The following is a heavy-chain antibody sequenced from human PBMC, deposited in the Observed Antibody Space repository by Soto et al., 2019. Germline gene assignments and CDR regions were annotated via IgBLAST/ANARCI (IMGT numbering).Heavy chain of an antibody. J-gene: IGHJ6*02. CDR2: ISAYNGNT. Sequence: ASVKVSCKASGYNFTSYGISWVRQAPGQGLEWMGWISAYNGNTNYAQKPQGRVTMTTDTSTSTAYTGLRSLSSDDTDVYYCARFLDIVTICSSTSCYLLAGMDVWGQGTTVTVSS. V-gene: IGHV1-18*01. CDR3: ARFLDIVTICSSTSCYLLAGMDV. CDR1: GYNFTSYG. D-gene: IGHD2-2*01.